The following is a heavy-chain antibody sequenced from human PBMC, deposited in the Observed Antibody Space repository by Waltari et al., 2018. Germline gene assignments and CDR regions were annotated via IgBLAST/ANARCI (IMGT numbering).Heavy chain of an antibody. CDR1: GYSISSGYY. CDR2: IYHSGST. D-gene: IGHD6-13*01. CDR3: AGERSGIAAAAPAPFDY. V-gene: IGHV4-38-2*02. Sequence: QVQLQESGPGLVKPSETLSLTCAVSGYSISSGYYWGWIRQPPGKGLEWIGSIYHSGSTYYNPAPKRWGTISVATSKNQVSPKLSFVTAADTAVYYCAGERSGIAAAAPAPFDYWGQGTLVTVSS. J-gene: IGHJ4*02.